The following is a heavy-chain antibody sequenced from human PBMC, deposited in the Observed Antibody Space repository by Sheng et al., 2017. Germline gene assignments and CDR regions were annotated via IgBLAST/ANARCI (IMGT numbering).Heavy chain of an antibody. V-gene: IGHV3-48*03. Sequence: EVQLVESGGGLVQPGGSLRLSCAASGFTFSSYEMNWVRQAPGKGLEWVSYISSSGSTIYYADSVKGRFTISRDNAKNSLYLQMNSLRAEDTAVYYCAREHYSSSSGYYYYGMDVWGQGTTVTVSS. CDR3: AREHYSSSSGYYYYGMDV. CDR2: ISSSGSTI. D-gene: IGHD6-6*01. J-gene: IGHJ6*02. CDR1: GFTFSSYE.